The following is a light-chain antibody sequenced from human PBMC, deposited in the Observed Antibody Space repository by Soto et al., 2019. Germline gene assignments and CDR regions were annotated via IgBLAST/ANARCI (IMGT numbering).Light chain of an antibody. CDR2: DVS. CDR1: SRDVGGYNY. J-gene: IGLJ3*02. CDR3: SSYTSRSTWV. Sequence: QSALTQPASVSGSPGQSITISCTGTSRDVGGYNYVSWYQQHPGKAPKLMIYDVSNRPSGVSNRFSGSKSGNTASLTISGLQAEDEADYYCSSYTSRSTWVFGGGTKVTVL. V-gene: IGLV2-14*01.